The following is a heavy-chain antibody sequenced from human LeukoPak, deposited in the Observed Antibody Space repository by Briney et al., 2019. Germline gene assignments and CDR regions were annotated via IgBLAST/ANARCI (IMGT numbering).Heavy chain of an antibody. D-gene: IGHD3-22*01. V-gene: IGHV1-24*01. J-gene: IGHJ5*02. CDR1: GYTFTELS. CDR3: ATVGRNYYESSGYYSRKNYNWFDP. CDR2: FDPEDGET. Sequence: ASVKVSCKVSGYTFTELSMHWVRQAPGKGLEWMGGFDPEDGETIYAQKFQGRVTMTEDTSTDTAYLELSSLRSEDTAVYYRATVGRNYYESSGYYSRKNYNWFDPWGQGTLVTVSS.